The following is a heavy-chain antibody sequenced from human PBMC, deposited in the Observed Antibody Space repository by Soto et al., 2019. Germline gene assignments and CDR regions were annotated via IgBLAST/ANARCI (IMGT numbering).Heavy chain of an antibody. J-gene: IGHJ6*02. D-gene: IGHD3-9*01. CDR2: INPSGGST. CDR1: AYTFTSYY. V-gene: IGHV1-46*01. CDR3: AREPPLRYFDWPLYGMDV. Sequence: ASVKVSCKASAYTFTSYYMHWVRQAPGQGLEWMGIINPSGGSTSYAQKFQGRVTMTRDTSTSTVYMELSSLRSEDTDVYYCAREPPLRYFDWPLYGMDVWGQGTTVTVSS.